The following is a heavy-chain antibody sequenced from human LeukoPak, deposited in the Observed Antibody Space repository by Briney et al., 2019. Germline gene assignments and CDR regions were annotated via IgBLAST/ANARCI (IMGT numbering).Heavy chain of an antibody. J-gene: IGHJ5*02. D-gene: IGHD6-6*01. Sequence: SETLSLTCTVSGSSISSYYWSWIRQPPGKGLEWIGYIYYSGTTNYNPSLKSRVTVSVDASKNQFSLKLSSVTAADTAVYYCARRGAPSSSTVGFDPWGQGTLVTVSS. CDR2: IYYSGTT. CDR3: ARRGAPSSSTVGFDP. CDR1: GSSISSYY. V-gene: IGHV4-59*08.